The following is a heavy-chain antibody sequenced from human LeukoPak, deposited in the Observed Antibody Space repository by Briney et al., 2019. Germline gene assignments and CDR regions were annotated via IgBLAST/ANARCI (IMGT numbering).Heavy chain of an antibody. CDR1: GYTFTRYG. V-gene: IGHV1-18*01. Sequence: GASVKVSCKAFGYTFTRYGVSWVRQAPGQGLEWIGWISGSNGNTNYAQNFQGRVTMTTDSSTSTAYMELRSLRSDDTAVYYCARVRDGYNDAYDIWGQGTMVTVPS. CDR2: ISGSNGNT. CDR3: ARVRDGYNDAYDI. D-gene: IGHD5-24*01. J-gene: IGHJ3*02.